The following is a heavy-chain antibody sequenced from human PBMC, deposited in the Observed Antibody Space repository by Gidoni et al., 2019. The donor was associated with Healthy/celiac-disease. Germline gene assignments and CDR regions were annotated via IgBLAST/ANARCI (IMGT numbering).Heavy chain of an antibody. CDR2: ISSSSSYI. Sequence: EVQLVESGGGLVKPGGSLRLSCAASGFTFRSYSMNWVRQAPGKGLEWVSSISSSSSYIYYADSVNGRFTISRDNAKNSLYLHMTSLRAEDTAVYYCARQIWDPYNWNYFDYWGQGTLVTVSS. CDR3: ARQIWDPYNWNYFDY. J-gene: IGHJ4*02. CDR1: GFTFRSYS. D-gene: IGHD1-20*01. V-gene: IGHV3-21*01.